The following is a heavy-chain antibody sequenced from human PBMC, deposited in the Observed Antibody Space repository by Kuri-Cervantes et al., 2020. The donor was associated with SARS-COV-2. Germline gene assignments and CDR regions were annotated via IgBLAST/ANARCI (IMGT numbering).Heavy chain of an antibody. CDR2: ISGSGSYI. CDR3: ARVAGEGPIYYYYMDV. Sequence: GESLKISCAASGFTFSSYWMSWVRQAPGKVLQWVSSISGSGSYIYYADSVKGRFTVSRDSAKNSLYLQINSLRGEDTAVYYCARVAGEGPIYYYYMDVWGKGTTVTVSS. CDR1: GFTFSSYW. V-gene: IGHV3-21*01. J-gene: IGHJ6*03. D-gene: IGHD2-21*01.